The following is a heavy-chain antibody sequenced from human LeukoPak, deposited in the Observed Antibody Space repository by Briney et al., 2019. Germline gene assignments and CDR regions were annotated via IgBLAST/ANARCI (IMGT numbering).Heavy chain of an antibody. CDR2: INSDGSST. CDR3: AKVYSSGWYYFDY. V-gene: IGHV3-74*01. Sequence: PGGSLRLSCAASGFTFRSYWMHWVRQAPGRGLLWVSRINSDGSSTSYADSVKGRFTISRDNAKNTVYLQMNSPRVEDTALYYCAKVYSSGWYYFDYWGQGTLVTVSS. D-gene: IGHD6-19*01. J-gene: IGHJ4*02. CDR1: GFTFRSYW.